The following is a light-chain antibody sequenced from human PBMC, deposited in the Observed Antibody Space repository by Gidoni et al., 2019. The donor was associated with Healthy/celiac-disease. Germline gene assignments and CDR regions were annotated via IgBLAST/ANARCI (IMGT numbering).Light chain of an antibody. CDR2: AAS. CDR1: QCISNY. CDR3: QKYNSAPQIT. J-gene: IGKJ5*01. Sequence: DIQMTQSPSSLSASVGDRVTITCRASQCISNYLAWYQQKPGKVPKLLIYAASTLQSGVPSRFSGSGSGTDFTLTISSLQPEDVATYYCQKYNSAPQITFGQGTRLEIK. V-gene: IGKV1-27*01.